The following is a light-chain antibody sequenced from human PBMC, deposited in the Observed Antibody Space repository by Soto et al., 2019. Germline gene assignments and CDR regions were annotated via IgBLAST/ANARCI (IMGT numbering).Light chain of an antibody. J-gene: IGLJ2*01. V-gene: IGLV2-14*01. CDR1: SSDVGGYNY. Sequence: QSALTQPASVSGSPGQSITISCTGTSSDVGGYNYVSWYQQHPGKAPKLMIYDVSNRPSGVSNRFSGSKSGNTASLTISGLQAEDEADYYCSSYTSRAVVFGGGTKLTVL. CDR2: DVS. CDR3: SSYTSRAVV.